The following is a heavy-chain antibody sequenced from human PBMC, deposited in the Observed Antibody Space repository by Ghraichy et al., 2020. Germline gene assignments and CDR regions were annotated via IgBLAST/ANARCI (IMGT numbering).Heavy chain of an antibody. CDR3: AKVALKVINDAFDM. CDR2: ISGSGGST. J-gene: IGHJ3*02. D-gene: IGHD3-10*01. Sequence: GESLNISCAASGFTFSSYAMTWVRQAPGKGLEWVSAISGSGGSTYYADSVKGRFTISRDNSKNTLYLQMNSLRADDTAVYYCAKVALKVINDAFDMWGQGTMVTVSS. V-gene: IGHV3-23*01. CDR1: GFTFSSYA.